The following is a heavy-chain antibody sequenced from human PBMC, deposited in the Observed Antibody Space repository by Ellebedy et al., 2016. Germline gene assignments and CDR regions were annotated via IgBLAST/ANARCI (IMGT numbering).Heavy chain of an antibody. CDR1: GGSFSPSHW. J-gene: IGHJ5*02. D-gene: IGHD2-2*01. V-gene: IGHV4-4*02. CDR3: DIRDGSRPGCPFDP. CDR2: INLSGST. Sequence: SETLSLTCAVSGGSFSPSHWWGWVRQPPGKGLEWIGEINLSGSTNYNRSLRSRFTMSVDRSKNHFSLQLTSVSVADTAVYYCDIRDGSRPGCPFDPWGQGILVTVSS.